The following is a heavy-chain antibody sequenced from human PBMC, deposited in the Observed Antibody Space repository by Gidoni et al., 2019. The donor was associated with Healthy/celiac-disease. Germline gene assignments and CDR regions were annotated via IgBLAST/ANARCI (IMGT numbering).Heavy chain of an antibody. D-gene: IGHD4-4*01. V-gene: IGHV1-69*01. CDR2: IIPIFGTA. CDR3: ARERESGMTTVTYGWFDP. J-gene: IGHJ5*02. CDR1: GGTFSSYA. Sequence: QVQLVQSGAEVKKPGSSVKVSGKASGGTFSSYAISWVRQAPGQGLEWMGGIIPIFGTANYAQKFQGRVTITADESTSTAYMELSSLRSEDTAVYYCARERESGMTTVTYGWFDPWGQGTLVTVSS.